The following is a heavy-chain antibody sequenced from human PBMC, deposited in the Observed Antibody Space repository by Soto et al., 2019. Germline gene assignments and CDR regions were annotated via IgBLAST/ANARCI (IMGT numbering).Heavy chain of an antibody. Sequence: QLQLQESGPGLVKPSETLSLTCSVSDDSINSDKYYCGWIRQPPGKGLEWLGSIYYRGNAYYNPSLQARVTISLDKSRSQFSLKLNSVTAADSAVYFCARLEGLATITYYFDFWGPGALGTVSS. D-gene: IGHD3-3*01. V-gene: IGHV4-39*01. CDR1: DDSINSDKYY. CDR2: IYYRGNA. J-gene: IGHJ4*02. CDR3: ARLEGLATITYYFDF.